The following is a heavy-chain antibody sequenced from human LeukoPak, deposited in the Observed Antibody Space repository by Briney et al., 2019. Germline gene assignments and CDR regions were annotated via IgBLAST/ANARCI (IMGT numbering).Heavy chain of an antibody. Sequence: NPSETLSLTCAVYGGSFSGYYWSWIRQPPGKGLEWIGEINHSGSTNYNPSLKSRVTVSVDTSKNQFSLKLSSVTAADTAVYYCARDSSGWDVFGYWGQGTLVTVSS. D-gene: IGHD6-19*01. V-gene: IGHV4-34*01. CDR3: ARDSSGWDVFGY. CDR2: INHSGST. J-gene: IGHJ4*02. CDR1: GGSFSGYY.